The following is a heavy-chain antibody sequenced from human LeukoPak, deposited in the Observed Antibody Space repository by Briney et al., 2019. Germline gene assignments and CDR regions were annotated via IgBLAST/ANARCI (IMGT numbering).Heavy chain of an antibody. D-gene: IGHD6-13*01. V-gene: IGHV2-5*01. J-gene: IGHJ4*02. Sequence: SGPTPGKPTQTLTLTSTFAGFSLSSSGVGGGWIRQPPGNALVGLPLIYWHDDKRYSPSLKSRLTITKDTSKNQVVLTMTNMDPVDTATYYCAHRRWQQLVPRGPYYFDYWGQGTLVTVSS. CDR1: GFSLSSSGVG. CDR2: IYWHDDK. CDR3: AHRRWQQLVPRGPYYFDY.